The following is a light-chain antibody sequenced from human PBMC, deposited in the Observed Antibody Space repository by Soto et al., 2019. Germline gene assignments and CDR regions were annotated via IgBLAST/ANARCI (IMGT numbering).Light chain of an antibody. V-gene: IGKV1-9*01. J-gene: IGKJ3*01. CDR3: QQLNIFPPLFT. CDR2: GAS. Sequence: DIQLTQSPFFLSASVGDRVTITCRASQGIRSYLAWYQQRPGKAPELLIYGASTLRTGVASRFSGSGSGTEFTLTLSSPQPEDFATYFCQQLNIFPPLFTFGPGTKVDIK. CDR1: QGIRSY.